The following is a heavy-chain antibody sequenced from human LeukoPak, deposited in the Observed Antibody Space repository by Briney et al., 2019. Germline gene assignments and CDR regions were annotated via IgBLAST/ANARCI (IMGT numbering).Heavy chain of an antibody. CDR3: ARDSGFELGFLPMGKAFDI. D-gene: IGHD7-27*01. J-gene: IGHJ3*02. CDR2: IYYSGST. Sequence: SETLSLTCTVSGGSISSYYWSWIRRPPGKGLEWIGYIYYSGSTNYNPSLKSRVTISVDTSKNQFSLKLSSVTAADTAVYYCARDSGFELGFLPMGKAFDIWGQGTMVTVSS. V-gene: IGHV4-59*01. CDR1: GGSISSYY.